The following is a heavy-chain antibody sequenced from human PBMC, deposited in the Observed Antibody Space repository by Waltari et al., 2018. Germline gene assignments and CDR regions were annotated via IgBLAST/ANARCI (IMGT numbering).Heavy chain of an antibody. CDR1: GGSISSSSYY. J-gene: IGHJ4*02. CDR2: IYYSGST. V-gene: IGHV4-39*01. CDR3: AREVVVAATPPDFDY. D-gene: IGHD2-15*01. Sequence: QLQLQESGPGLVKPSETLSLTCTVSGGSISSSSYYWGWIRQPPGKGLEWIGSIYYSGSTYYNPSRKSRVTISVDTSKNQFSLKLSSVTAADTAVYYCAREVVVAATPPDFDYWGQGTLVTVSS.